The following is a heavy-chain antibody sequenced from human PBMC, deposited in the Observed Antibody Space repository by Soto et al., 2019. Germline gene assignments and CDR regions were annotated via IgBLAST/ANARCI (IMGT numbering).Heavy chain of an antibody. Sequence: EVQLLESGGGLVQPGGSLRLSCAASGFTFSSYAMSWVRQAPGKGLEWVAAISGSGGSTYYADSVKGRFTISRDNSKNTLYLQMNSLRVEDTAVYYCAKDMGYSSGWYWGQGTLVTVSS. V-gene: IGHV3-23*01. D-gene: IGHD6-19*01. CDR1: GFTFSSYA. J-gene: IGHJ4*02. CDR3: AKDMGYSSGWY. CDR2: ISGSGGST.